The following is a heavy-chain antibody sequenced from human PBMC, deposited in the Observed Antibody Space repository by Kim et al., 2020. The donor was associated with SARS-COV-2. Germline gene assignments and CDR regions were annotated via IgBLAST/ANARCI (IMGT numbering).Heavy chain of an antibody. D-gene: IGHD6-19*01. J-gene: IGHJ4*02. CDR3: ARGAVAGTFDS. Sequence: NAASETGRMTIAKDHSKNPLYLQMTGLSAEDTAVYYCARGAVAGTFDSWGQGTLVTVSS. V-gene: IGHV3-23*03.